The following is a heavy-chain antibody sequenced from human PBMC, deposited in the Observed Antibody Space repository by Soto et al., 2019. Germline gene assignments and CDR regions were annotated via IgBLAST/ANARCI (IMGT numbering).Heavy chain of an antibody. V-gene: IGHV1-18*01. J-gene: IGHJ6*02. CDR1: GYIFVNYG. CDR3: AMVDNYVTPTPPDV. D-gene: IGHD3-16*01. CDR2: ISPYSGNT. Sequence: QVQLVQSGDEVRKPGSSVKVSCKASGYIFVNYGIAWVRQAPGQGLEWMGWISPYSGNTHYASKAQGTLTMTTDTTTSTAYMDLRSLTADDTAVYYWAMVDNYVTPTPPDVWGQGTTVTVSS.